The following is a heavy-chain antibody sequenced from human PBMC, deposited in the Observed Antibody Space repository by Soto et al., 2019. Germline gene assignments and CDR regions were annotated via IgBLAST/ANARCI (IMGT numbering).Heavy chain of an antibody. Sequence: QVQLQESGPVLVTPSQTLSLTCTVSGGSIRSVDYYWSWIRQPPGKGLAWIGYIYYSGSTYYNPSLKSRVTISVDTSKNQFSRKLSSVTAADTAVYYCARDYGGNSGWFDPWGQGTLVIVSA. V-gene: IGHV4-30-4*01. CDR2: IYYSGST. J-gene: IGHJ5*02. D-gene: IGHD4-17*01. CDR1: GGSIRSVDYY. CDR3: ARDYGGNSGWFDP.